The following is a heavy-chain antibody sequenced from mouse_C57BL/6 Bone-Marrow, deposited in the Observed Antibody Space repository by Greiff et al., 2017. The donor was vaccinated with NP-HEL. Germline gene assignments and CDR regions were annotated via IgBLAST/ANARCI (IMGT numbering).Heavy chain of an antibody. V-gene: IGHV7-1*01. CDR3: ARDAGYGSSPYWYFDV. D-gene: IGHD1-1*01. Sequence: EVKLVESGGGLVQSGRSLRLSCATSGFTFSDFYMEWVRQAPGKGLEWIAASRNKANDYTTEYSASVKGRFIVSRDTSQSILYLQMNALRAEDTAIYYCARDAGYGSSPYWYFDVWGTGTTVTVSS. CDR2: SRNKANDYTT. CDR1: GFTFSDFY. J-gene: IGHJ1*03.